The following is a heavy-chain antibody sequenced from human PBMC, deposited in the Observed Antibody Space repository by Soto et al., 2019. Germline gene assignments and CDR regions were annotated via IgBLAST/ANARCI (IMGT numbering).Heavy chain of an antibody. CDR2: ISAYNGNT. J-gene: IGHJ3*02. CDR1: GYTFTSYG. V-gene: IGHV1-18*01. CDR3: ARDLPPAIYDYIWGSYRSDAFDI. Sequence: GASVKVSCKASGYTFTSYGISWVRQAPGQGLEWMGLISAYNGNTNYAQKLQGRVTMTTDTSTSTAYMELRSLRSDDTAVYYCARDLPPAIYDYIWGSYRSDAFDIWGQGTMVTVSS. D-gene: IGHD3-16*02.